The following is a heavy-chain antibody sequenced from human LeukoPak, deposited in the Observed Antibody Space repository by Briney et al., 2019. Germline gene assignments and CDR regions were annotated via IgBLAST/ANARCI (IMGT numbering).Heavy chain of an antibody. J-gene: IGHJ4*02. CDR1: GSTLSNYA. CDR3: ARFPRDPWRFDY. CDR2: IKEDGSES. V-gene: IGHV3-7*03. Sequence: PGGSLRLSCAASGSTLSNYAISWVRQAPGKGLEWVANIKEDGSESYYVDSVKGRFTISRDNTKNSLYLQMNSLRAEDTAVYYCARFPRDPWRFDYWGQGTPVTVSS. D-gene: IGHD5-12*01.